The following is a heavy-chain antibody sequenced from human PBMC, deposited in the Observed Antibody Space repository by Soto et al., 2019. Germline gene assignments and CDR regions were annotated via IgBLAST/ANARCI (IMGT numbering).Heavy chain of an antibody. CDR2: IKSKTDGGTT. J-gene: IGHJ6*02. Sequence: GGSLRLSCAASGFTFSNAWMSWVRQAPGKGLEWVGRIKSKTDGGTTDYAAPVKGRFTISRDDSKNTLYLQMNSLKTEDTAVYYCTTDYDSRGYIYYYGMDVWGQGTTVTVSS. CDR1: GFTFSNAW. CDR3: TTDYDSRGYIYYYGMDV. D-gene: IGHD3-22*01. V-gene: IGHV3-15*01.